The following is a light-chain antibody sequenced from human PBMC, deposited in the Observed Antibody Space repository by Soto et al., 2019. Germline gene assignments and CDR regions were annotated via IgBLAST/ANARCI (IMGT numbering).Light chain of an antibody. CDR2: DAS. CDR1: QSVSSY. Sequence: EMVMTQSPATLSVSPGERATLSCRASQSVSSYLAWYQQKPGQAPRLLIYDASNRATGIPARFSGSGSGTDFTLTISSLEPEDFAVYYCQQRYNWPPLTFGQGTRLEIK. J-gene: IGKJ5*01. V-gene: IGKV3-11*01. CDR3: QQRYNWPPLT.